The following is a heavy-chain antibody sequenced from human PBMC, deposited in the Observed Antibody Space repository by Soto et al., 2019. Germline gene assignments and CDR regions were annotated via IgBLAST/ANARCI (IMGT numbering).Heavy chain of an antibody. J-gene: IGHJ4*02. CDR1: GGSISGYY. Sequence: SETLSLTCTVSGGSISGYYWSWIRQPPGKGLEWIGYVYYSGSTNYNPSLKRRVTISADTSKNQFSLKLTSVTAADTAVYYCARGGYSSGWNNYFDSWGQGTLVTVSS. D-gene: IGHD6-19*01. CDR3: ARGGYSSGWNNYFDS. V-gene: IGHV4-59*01. CDR2: VYYSGST.